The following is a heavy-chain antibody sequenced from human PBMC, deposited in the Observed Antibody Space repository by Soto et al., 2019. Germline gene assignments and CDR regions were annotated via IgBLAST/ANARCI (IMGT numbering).Heavy chain of an antibody. V-gene: IGHV3-30-3*01. CDR2: ISYHGSNK. D-gene: IGHD2-2*01. Sequence: QVLLVDSGGGVVQPGRSLRLSCAASGFTFSSYAMNWVRQAPGKGLEWVALISYHGSNKYYADSVRGRFTISRDSSTNTLFLQMNSLRAADTAVYYCGRCTSTSCHLGSDYWGQGTLVTVSS. CDR1: GFTFSSYA. CDR3: GRCTSTSCHLGSDY. J-gene: IGHJ4*02.